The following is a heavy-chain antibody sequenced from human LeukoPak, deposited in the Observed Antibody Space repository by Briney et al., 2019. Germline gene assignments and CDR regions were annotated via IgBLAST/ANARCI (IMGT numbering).Heavy chain of an antibody. CDR1: GYTFTSYY. CDR2: INPSGGST. J-gene: IGHJ6*03. Sequence: GASVKVSCKASGYTFTSYYMHWVRQAPGQGLEWMGIINPSGGSTSYAQKFQGRVTITRNTSISTAYMELSSLRSEDTAVYYCARGIGYGDYVRYYYYMDVWGKGTTVTVSS. CDR3: ARGIGYGDYVRYYYYMDV. D-gene: IGHD4-17*01. V-gene: IGHV1-46*01.